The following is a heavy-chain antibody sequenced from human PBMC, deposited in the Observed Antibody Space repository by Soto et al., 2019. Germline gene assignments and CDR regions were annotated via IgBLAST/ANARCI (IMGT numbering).Heavy chain of an antibody. CDR3: ARVPGMDYDSSYLDY. D-gene: IGHD3-22*01. Sequence: PGGSLRLSCAASGFTFSSYGMHWVRQAPGKGLEWVAVIWYDGSNKYYAESVKGRFTISRDNSKNTLYLQMNSLRAEDTAVYYCARVPGMDYDSSYLDYWGQGTLVTVSS. V-gene: IGHV3-33*01. CDR2: IWYDGSNK. J-gene: IGHJ4*02. CDR1: GFTFSSYG.